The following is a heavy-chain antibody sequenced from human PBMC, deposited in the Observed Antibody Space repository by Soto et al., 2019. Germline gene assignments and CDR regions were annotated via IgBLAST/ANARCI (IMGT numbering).Heavy chain of an antibody. CDR3: ARRQYHHLDY. Sequence: SETLSLTCTVSGGSISGYYWSWIRQPPGKGLEWIGYIYYSGSTNYNPSLKSRVTISRDTSKNQFSLKLTSVTAADAAVYFCARRQYHHLDYWGQGTLVTVSS. CDR1: GGSISGYY. CDR2: IYYSGST. V-gene: IGHV4-59*01. D-gene: IGHD2-2*01. J-gene: IGHJ4*02.